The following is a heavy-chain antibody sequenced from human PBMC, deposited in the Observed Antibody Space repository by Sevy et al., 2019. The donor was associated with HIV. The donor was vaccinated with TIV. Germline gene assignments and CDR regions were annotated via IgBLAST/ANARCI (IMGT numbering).Heavy chain of an antibody. CDR1: GTNFGAFA. V-gene: IGHV3-30*18. J-gene: IGHJ6*02. CDR2: LSLQGTNK. Sequence: GGSLRLSCAVSGTNFGAFAMHWVRQAPGKGLEWVAGLSLQGTNKYYADSLKGRFNISRDNSKDILYLHMKSLRPEDTAIYYCAKDVVGVTYYIENYYYGMDVWGLGTTVTVSS. CDR3: AKDVVGVTYYIENYYYGMDV. D-gene: IGHD3-10*01.